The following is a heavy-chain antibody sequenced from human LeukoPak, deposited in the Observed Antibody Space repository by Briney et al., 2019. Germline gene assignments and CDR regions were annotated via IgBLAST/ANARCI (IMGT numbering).Heavy chain of an antibody. Sequence: ASVKVSCKASSYTFTSYYMHWVRQAPGQGLEWMGIINPSGGSTSYAQKFQDRVAMTRDTSTSTVYMQLSSLRSEDTAVYYCARGLTHYGDYDAYWGQGTLVTVCS. V-gene: IGHV1-46*01. CDR1: SYTFTSYY. CDR2: INPSGGST. CDR3: ARGLTHYGDYDAY. J-gene: IGHJ4*02. D-gene: IGHD4-17*01.